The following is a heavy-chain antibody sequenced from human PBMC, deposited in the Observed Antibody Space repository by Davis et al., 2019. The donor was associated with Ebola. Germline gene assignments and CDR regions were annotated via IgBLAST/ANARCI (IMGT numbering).Heavy chain of an antibody. V-gene: IGHV5-51*01. CDR2: IYPGDSDT. CDR3: ARTNCSGGSCYGGDFDY. CDR1: GYSFTSYW. J-gene: IGHJ4*02. D-gene: IGHD2-15*01. Sequence: PGGSLRLSCKGSGYSFTSYWIGWVRQMPGKGLEWMGIIYPGDSDTRYSPSFQGQVTISADKSNSTAYLQWSSLKASDTAMYYCARTNCSGGSCYGGDFDYWGQGTLVTVSS.